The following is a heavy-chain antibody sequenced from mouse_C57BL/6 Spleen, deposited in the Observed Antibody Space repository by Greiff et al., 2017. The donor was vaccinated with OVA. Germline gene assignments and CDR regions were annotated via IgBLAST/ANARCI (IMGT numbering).Heavy chain of an antibody. CDR2: IYPGSGNT. D-gene: IGHD2-4*01. J-gene: IGHJ1*03. CDR1: GYTFTDYY. Sequence: QVQLQQSGAELVRPGASVKLSCKASGYTFTDYYINWVKQRPGQGLEWIARIYPGSGNTYYNEKFKGKATLTAEKSSSTAYMQLSSLTSEDSAVYFCAREGVYYDYDEYFDVWGTGTTVTVSS. V-gene: IGHV1-76*01. CDR3: AREGVYYDYDEYFDV.